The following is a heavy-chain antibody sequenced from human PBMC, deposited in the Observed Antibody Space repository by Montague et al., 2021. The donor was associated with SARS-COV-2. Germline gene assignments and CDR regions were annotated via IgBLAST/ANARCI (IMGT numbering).Heavy chain of an antibody. D-gene: IGHD2-15*01. CDR3: ARDPRVAGAATVDNWCDP. CDR1: GGSISSSSYY. V-gene: IGHV4-39*07. Sequence: SETLSLTYTVSGGSISSSSYYWGWIRQPPGKGLEWIGCIYYSGSTYYNPSLKSRVTISVDTSKNQFSLELSSVTAADTAVYYCARDPRVAGAATVDNWCDPWGQGTLVTVSS. J-gene: IGHJ5*02. CDR2: IYYSGST.